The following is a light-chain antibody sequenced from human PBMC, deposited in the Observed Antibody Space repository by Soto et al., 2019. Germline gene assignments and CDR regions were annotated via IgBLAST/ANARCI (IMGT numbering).Light chain of an antibody. CDR2: GGS. V-gene: IGKV3-20*01. CDR3: QQYSRSRT. Sequence: EIVMTHSPATLSVSPGEIATLSCRASQSIRSNLAWYQQKPGQPPRLLIYGGSSRATGIPVRFSGSGSETDFTLTITRLEPEDFAVYYCQQYSRSRTFGQGTKVDIK. CDR1: QSIRSN. J-gene: IGKJ1*01.